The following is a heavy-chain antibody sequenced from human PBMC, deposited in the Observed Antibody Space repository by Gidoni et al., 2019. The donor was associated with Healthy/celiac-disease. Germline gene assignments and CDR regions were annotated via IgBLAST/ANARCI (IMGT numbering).Heavy chain of an antibody. CDR2: NIPIFGTA. J-gene: IGHJ2*01. CDR1: GGTYSSYA. V-gene: IGHV1-69*01. Sequence: QVQLVQSGAEVKKPGSSVKVSCKASGGTYSSYAISWVRQAHGQGLAWMGGNIPIFGTANYAPKSQGRVTITVDESQSTTYMELSRLRSEDKDVYYCARLGYGDGENYWYFDLWGRGTLVTVS. D-gene: IGHD4-17*01. CDR3: ARLGYGDGENYWYFDL.